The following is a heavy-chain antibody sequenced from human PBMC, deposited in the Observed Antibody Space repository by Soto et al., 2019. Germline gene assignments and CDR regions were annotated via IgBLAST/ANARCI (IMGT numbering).Heavy chain of an antibody. D-gene: IGHD6-13*01. Sequence: GGSLILSCAASGFTFGDYYMTWIRQAPGKGLEWVSYISSSGNSIYYADSVRGRFTVSRDNAKNSLFLQMNSLRAEDTAVYYGARRAAAGRSFEDWGLGTLVTVSS. CDR3: ARRAAAGRSFED. CDR1: GFTFGDYY. V-gene: IGHV3-11*01. CDR2: ISSSGNSI. J-gene: IGHJ4*02.